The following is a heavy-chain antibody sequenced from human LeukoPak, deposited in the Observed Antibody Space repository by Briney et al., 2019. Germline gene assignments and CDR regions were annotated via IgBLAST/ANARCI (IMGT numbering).Heavy chain of an antibody. CDR2: ISVSGGST. D-gene: IGHD3-22*01. CDR1: GFTFSNYP. J-gene: IGHJ5*02. Sequence: PGGSLRLSCEGSGFTFSNYPMNWVRQAPGKGLEWVSLISVSGGSTYYADSVKGRFTISRDDSKSTLYLQMNSLRVEDTALYYCAIDHDSRGYQYGARNDLWSQGTLVTVSS. V-gene: IGHV3-23*01. CDR3: AIDHDSRGYQYGARNDL.